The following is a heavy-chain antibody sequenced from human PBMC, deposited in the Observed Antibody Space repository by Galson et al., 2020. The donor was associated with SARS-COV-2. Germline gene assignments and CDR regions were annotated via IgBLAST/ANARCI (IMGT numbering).Heavy chain of an antibody. J-gene: IGHJ6*02. Sequence: ETSETLFLPCAVYVGSYSGFSWSWVRQSPGKGLEWIGEINHSGSANYNPSLKSRVTISVDTSKNQFSLKLTSVTAAETGVYFCARGRIGVVPAPIFGLVPYYEYYAMDVWGQGTTITVSS. V-gene: IGHV4-34*01. CDR3: ARGRIGVVPAPIFGLVPYYEYYAMDV. D-gene: IGHD2-2*01. CDR2: INHSGSA. CDR1: VGSYSGFS.